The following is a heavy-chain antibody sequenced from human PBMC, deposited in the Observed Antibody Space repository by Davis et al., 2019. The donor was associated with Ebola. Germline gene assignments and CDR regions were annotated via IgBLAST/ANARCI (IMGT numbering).Heavy chain of an antibody. CDR1: GFTFSSYS. CDR3: AKDNYYYGMDV. Sequence: GGSLRLSCAASGFTFSSYSMNWVRQAPGKGLEWVSSISSSSSYIYYADSVKGRFTISRDNAKNSLYLQINSLRAEDTALYYCAKDNYYYGMDVWGQGTTVTVSS. V-gene: IGHV3-21*04. CDR2: ISSSSSYI. J-gene: IGHJ6*02.